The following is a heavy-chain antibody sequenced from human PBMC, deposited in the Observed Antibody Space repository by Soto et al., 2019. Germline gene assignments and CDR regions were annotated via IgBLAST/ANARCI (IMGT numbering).Heavy chain of an antibody. CDR1: GYTFTSYG. CDR2: INAGNGNN. CDR3: ARVPCSGWYFAFDI. J-gene: IGHJ3*02. V-gene: IGHV1-3*01. D-gene: IGHD6-19*01. Sequence: GASVKASCKASGYTFTSYGISRVRQARRQRLEWMGGINAGNGNNKYSQKFQGRVNITRDTYASTVYMEMSSLRYEAKAVYYCARVPCSGWYFAFDIWGQGTLVTVSS.